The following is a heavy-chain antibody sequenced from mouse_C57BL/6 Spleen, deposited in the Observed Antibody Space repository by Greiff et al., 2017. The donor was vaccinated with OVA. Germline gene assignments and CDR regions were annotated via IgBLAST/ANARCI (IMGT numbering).Heavy chain of an antibody. CDR2: INPNYGTT. D-gene: IGHD1-1*01. CDR1: GYSFTDYN. Sequence: VQLKQSGPELVKPGASVKISCKASGYSFTDYNMNWVKQSNGKSLEWIGVINPNYGTTSYNQKFKGKATLTVDQSSSTAYMQLNSLTSEDSAVYYCARGGFATTVVAGYYYAMDYWGQGTSVTVSS. CDR3: ARGGFATTVVAGYYYAMDY. J-gene: IGHJ4*01. V-gene: IGHV1-39*01.